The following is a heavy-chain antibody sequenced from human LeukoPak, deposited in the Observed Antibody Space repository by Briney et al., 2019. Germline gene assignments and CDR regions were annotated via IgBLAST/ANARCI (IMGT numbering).Heavy chain of an antibody. J-gene: IGHJ6*04. V-gene: IGHV3-23*01. Sequence: GGSLRLSCAASGFTFSSYAMSWVRQAPGKGLEWVSSISGSGVSTFYADSVKGRFTISRDSSKNTLYLQMNSLRAEDTAVYYCAELGITMIGGVWGKGTTVTISS. CDR3: AELGITMIGGV. CDR2: ISGSGVST. CDR1: GFTFSSYA. D-gene: IGHD3-10*02.